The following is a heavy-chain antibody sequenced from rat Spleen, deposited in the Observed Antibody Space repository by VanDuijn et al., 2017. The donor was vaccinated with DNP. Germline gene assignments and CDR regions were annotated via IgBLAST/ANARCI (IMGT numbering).Heavy chain of an antibody. Sequence: EVQLVESGGGLVQPGRSMKLSCAASGFTFSHSDMAWVRQAPAKGLEWVAYIGSAAYAPYYTDSVKGRFAISRDNAKSTLYLQMNSLRSEDMATYYCVRWNSGHFDYWGQGVMVTVSS. J-gene: IGHJ2*01. D-gene: IGHD4-3*01. V-gene: IGHV5-22*01. CDR2: IGSAAYAP. CDR3: VRWNSGHFDY. CDR1: GFTFSHSD.